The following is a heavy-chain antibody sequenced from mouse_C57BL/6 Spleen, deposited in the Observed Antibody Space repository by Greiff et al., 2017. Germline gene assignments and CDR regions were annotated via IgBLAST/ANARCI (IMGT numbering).Heavy chain of an antibody. D-gene: IGHD1-1*01. CDR2: ISSGGSYT. V-gene: IGHV5-6*01. J-gene: IGHJ4*01. CDR3: ARQCYGSSYYAMDY. Sequence: EVQLVESGGDLVKPGGSLKLSCAASGFTFSSYGMSWVRQTPDKRLEWVATISSGGSYTDYPDSVKGRFTISRDNAKNTLYLQMSSLKSEDTAMYDVARQCYGSSYYAMDYWGQGTSVTVSS. CDR1: GFTFSSYG.